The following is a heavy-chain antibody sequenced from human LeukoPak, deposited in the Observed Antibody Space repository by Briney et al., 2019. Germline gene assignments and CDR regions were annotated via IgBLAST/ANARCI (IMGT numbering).Heavy chain of an antibody. D-gene: IGHD5-12*01. CDR3: ARDGRANSGYDFSYYYMDV. CDR2: IIPIFGTA. J-gene: IGHJ6*03. V-gene: IGHV1-69*13. Sequence: SVKVSCKASGGTFSSYAISWVRQAPGQGLEWMGGIIPIFGTANYAQKFQGRVTITADESTSTAYMELSSLRSEDTAVYYCARDGRANSGYDFSYYYMDVWGKGTTVTISS. CDR1: GGTFSSYA.